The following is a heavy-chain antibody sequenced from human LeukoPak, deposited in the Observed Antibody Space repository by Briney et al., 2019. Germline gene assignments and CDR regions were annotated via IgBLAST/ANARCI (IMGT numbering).Heavy chain of an antibody. V-gene: IGHV4-34*01. CDR3: ARGAVRGVNGY. CDR2: INHSGST. J-gene: IGHJ4*02. Sequence: PSETLSLTCAVYGGSFSGYYWSWTRQPPGKGLEWIGEINHSGSTNYNPSLKSRVTISVDTSKNQFSLKLSSVTAADTAVYYCARGAVRGVNGYWGQGTLVTVSS. CDR1: GGSFSGYY. D-gene: IGHD3-10*01.